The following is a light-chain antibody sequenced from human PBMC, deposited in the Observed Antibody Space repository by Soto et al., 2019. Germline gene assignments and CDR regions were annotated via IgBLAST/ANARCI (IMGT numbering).Light chain of an antibody. CDR2: DAS. CDR3: QQYDNLHWT. J-gene: IGKJ1*01. Sequence: DVQMTQSPSSLSASVGDRVTITCQVSQDISNYLNWYQQKPGKAPKLLIYDASNLETGVPSRFSGSGSGTDFTFTIRSLQPEDIATYYCQQYDNLHWTFGQGTKVEIK. CDR1: QDISNY. V-gene: IGKV1-33*01.